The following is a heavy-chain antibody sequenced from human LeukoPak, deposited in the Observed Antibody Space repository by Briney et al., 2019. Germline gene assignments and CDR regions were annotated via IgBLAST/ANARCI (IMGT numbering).Heavy chain of an antibody. CDR3: AKGSRYFDWLPRGY. V-gene: IGHV3-30*04. CDR1: GFTFSSYA. CDR2: ISYDGRYK. D-gene: IGHD3-9*01. Sequence: PGGSLRLSCAASGFTFSSYAFHWVRQAPGKGLEWVAVISYDGRYKYYADSVKGRFTISRDNSKNTLYLQMNSLRAEDTAVYYCAKGSRYFDWLPRGYWGQGTLVTVSS. J-gene: IGHJ4*02.